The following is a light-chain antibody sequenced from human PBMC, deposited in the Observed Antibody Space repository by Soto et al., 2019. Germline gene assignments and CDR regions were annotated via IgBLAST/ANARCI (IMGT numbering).Light chain of an antibody. V-gene: IGKV2D-29*01. CDR2: EVS. Sequence: DIVMTQTPHSLSVTPGQPASISCKSSQSLLHRNGRPYLFWYLQKPGQPPQVLIYEVSKRFSGVPDRFSGSGSGTDVTLGLIRVEAEDVGVYYCMQSIKFRIFGQGTKLEIK. J-gene: IGKJ2*01. CDR3: MQSIKFRI. CDR1: QSLLHRNGRPY.